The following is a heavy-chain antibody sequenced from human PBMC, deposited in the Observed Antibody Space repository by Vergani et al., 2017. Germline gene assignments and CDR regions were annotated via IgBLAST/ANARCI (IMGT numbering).Heavy chain of an antibody. Sequence: QITLKESGPTLVKPTQTLTLTCTFSGFSLSTSGVDVGWLRQPPGKALEWLALMYWDDDKRYSPSLKSRLTITKDTSKNQVVLTMTNMDPVDTATYYCARRSDGGEPDSNWVDPWGQGTLVTVSS. CDR3: ARRSDGGEPDSNWVDP. CDR2: MYWDDDK. J-gene: IGHJ5*02. D-gene: IGHD1-14*01. V-gene: IGHV2-5*02. CDR1: GFSLSTSGVD.